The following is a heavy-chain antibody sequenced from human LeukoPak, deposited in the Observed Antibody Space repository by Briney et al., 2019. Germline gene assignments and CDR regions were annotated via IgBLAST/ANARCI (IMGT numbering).Heavy chain of an antibody. CDR1: GFIFSK. CDR3: ARGGWGSKDY. Sequence: GGSLRLSCAASGFIFSKMNWVRQAPGKGLEWISYINSGGTPIYYADSVKGRFTISRDNAKNSLYLQMNSLRAEDTALYHCARGGWGSKDYWGQGTLVTVSS. CDR2: INSGGTPI. J-gene: IGHJ4*02. V-gene: IGHV3-48*03. D-gene: IGHD3-16*01.